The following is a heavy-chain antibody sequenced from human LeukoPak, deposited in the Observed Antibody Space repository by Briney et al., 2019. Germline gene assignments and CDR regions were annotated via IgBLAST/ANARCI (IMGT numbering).Heavy chain of an antibody. D-gene: IGHD2-2*02. CDR3: ASHPIVPAAIDY. CDR1: GYSISSGYY. V-gene: IGHV4-38-2*01. J-gene: IGHJ4*02. Sequence: SETLSLTCAVSGYSISSGYYWGWIRQPPGKGLEGIGSIYHSGSTYYNPSLKSRVTISVDTSKNQFSLKLSSVTAADTAVYYCASHPIVPAAIDYWGQGTLVTVSS. CDR2: IYHSGST.